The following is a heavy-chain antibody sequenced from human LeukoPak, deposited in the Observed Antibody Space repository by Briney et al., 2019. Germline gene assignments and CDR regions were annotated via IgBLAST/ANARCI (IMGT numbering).Heavy chain of an antibody. J-gene: IGHJ4*02. D-gene: IGHD4-23*01. CDR2: IYYSGST. CDR1: GGSISSYY. CDR3: ARERDDYGGVFDY. Sequence: PSETLSLTCTVSGGSISSYYWSWIRQPPGKGLEWIGYIYYSGSTNYNPSLKSRVTISVDTSKNQFSLKLSSATAADTAVYYCARERDDYGGVFDYWGQGTLVTVSS. V-gene: IGHV4-59*01.